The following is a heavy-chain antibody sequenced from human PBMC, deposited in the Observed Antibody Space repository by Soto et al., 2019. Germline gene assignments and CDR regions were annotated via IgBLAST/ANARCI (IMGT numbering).Heavy chain of an antibody. CDR2: IYYSGST. CDR1: GGSISRGGYY. Sequence: PSETLSLTCTVSGGSISRGGYYWSWIRQHPGKGLEWIGYIYYSGSTYYNPSLKSRVTISVDTSKNQFSLMLSTVTAADTAVYYCARNRPYGSGREYYGMDVWGQGTTVTVSS. D-gene: IGHD3-10*01. V-gene: IGHV4-31*03. J-gene: IGHJ6*02. CDR3: ARNRPYGSGREYYGMDV.